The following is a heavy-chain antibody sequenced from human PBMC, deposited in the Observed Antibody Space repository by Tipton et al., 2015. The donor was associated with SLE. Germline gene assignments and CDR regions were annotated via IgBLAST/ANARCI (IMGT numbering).Heavy chain of an antibody. D-gene: IGHD4/OR15-4a*01. CDR3: ARRVLTWAYYYYMDV. Sequence: SGFTFSSYGMHWVRQAPGKGLEWVAVIWYDGSNKYYADSVKGRFTISRDNSKNTLYLQMNSLRAEDTAVYYCARRVLTWAYYYYMDVWGKGTTVTV. CDR2: IWYDGSNK. CDR1: GFTFSSYG. J-gene: IGHJ6*03. V-gene: IGHV3-33*01.